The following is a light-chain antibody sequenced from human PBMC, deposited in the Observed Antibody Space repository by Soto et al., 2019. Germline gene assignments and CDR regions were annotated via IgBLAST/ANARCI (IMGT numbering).Light chain of an antibody. V-gene: IGKV1-33*01. CDR3: QQYDNLPYT. Sequence: DIQMTQSPSSLSASVGDRVTITCQASQDISNYLNWYQQKPGKAPKLLIYAASNLETGVPSRFSGSGSGTDFTYTISSLQPEDFATYYCQQYDNLPYTFGQGTKLEIK. CDR2: AAS. CDR1: QDISNY. J-gene: IGKJ2*01.